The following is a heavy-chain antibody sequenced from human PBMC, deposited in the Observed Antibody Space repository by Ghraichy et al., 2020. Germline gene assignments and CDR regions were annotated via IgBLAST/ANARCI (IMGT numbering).Heavy chain of an antibody. CDR3: AKGGRAYDYFYDMDV. CDR1: EFTFSTYA. Sequence: GGSLRLSCAASEFTFSTYAMHWVRQAPGKGLEWVALISYDGNKRYYADSVKGRFTFSRDNSKKTVFLQMNSLRAEDTAVYYCAKGGRAYDYFYDMDVWGQGTTVTVSS. CDR2: ISYDGNKR. V-gene: IGHV3-30*18. J-gene: IGHJ6*02. D-gene: IGHD3-16*01.